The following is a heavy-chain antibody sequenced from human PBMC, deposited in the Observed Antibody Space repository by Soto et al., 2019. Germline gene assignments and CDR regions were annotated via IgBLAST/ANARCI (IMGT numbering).Heavy chain of an antibody. CDR2: ISYDGSNK. J-gene: IGHJ3*02. CDR3: AKVQFWITDYDSKAFDI. Sequence: AGGSLRLSCAASGFTFSSYGMHWVRQAPGKGLEWVAVISYDGSNKYYADSVKGRFTISRDNSKNTLYLQMNSLRAEDTAVYYCAKVQFWITDYDSKAFDIWGQGTMVTVSS. D-gene: IGHD3-22*01. V-gene: IGHV3-30*18. CDR1: GFTFSSYG.